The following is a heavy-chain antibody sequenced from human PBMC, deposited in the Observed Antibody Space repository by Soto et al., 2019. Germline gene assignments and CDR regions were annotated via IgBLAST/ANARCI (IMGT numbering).Heavy chain of an antibody. V-gene: IGHV1-8*01. CDR3: ASGPAAMFAEYFQH. D-gene: IGHD2-2*01. Sequence: GASVKVSCKASGYTFTSYDINWVRQATGQGLEWMGWMNPNSGNTGYAQKFQGRVTMTRNTSISTAYMELSSLRSEDTAVYYCASGPAAMFAEYFQHWGQGTLVTVSS. CDR1: GYTFTSYD. CDR2: MNPNSGNT. J-gene: IGHJ1*01.